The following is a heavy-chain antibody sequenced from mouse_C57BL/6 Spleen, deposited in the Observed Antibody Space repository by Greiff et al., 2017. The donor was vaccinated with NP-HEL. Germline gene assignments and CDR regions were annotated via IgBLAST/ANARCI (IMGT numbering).Heavy chain of an antibody. CDR2: IDPSDSYT. J-gene: IGHJ3*01. V-gene: IGHV1-69*01. CDR1: GYTFTSYW. CDR3: ASPLTGSFAY. D-gene: IGHD4-1*01. Sequence: QVQLQQSGAELVMPGASVKLSCKASGYTFTSYWMHWVKQRPGQGLEWIGEIDPSDSYTNYNQKFKGKSTLTVDKSSSTAYMQLSSLTSEDSAVYYCASPLTGSFAYWGQGTLVTVSA.